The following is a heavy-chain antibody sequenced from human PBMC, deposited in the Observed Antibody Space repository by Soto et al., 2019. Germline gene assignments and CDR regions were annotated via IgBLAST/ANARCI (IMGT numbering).Heavy chain of an antibody. Sequence: LSLTCTVSGGSVRSGSYYWSWIRQPPGKGLEWIGFIYYTGTTNYNPSLKSRVTISVDTSKNQFSLNLLSLTAADTAVYYCARERTGDPTFFDYWGQGALVTVSS. V-gene: IGHV4-61*01. D-gene: IGHD1-1*01. CDR3: ARERTGDPTFFDY. CDR1: GGSVRSGSYY. CDR2: IYYTGTT. J-gene: IGHJ4*02.